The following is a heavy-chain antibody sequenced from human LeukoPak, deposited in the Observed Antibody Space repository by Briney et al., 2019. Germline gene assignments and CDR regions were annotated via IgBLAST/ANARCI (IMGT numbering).Heavy chain of an antibody. CDR3: ATGNYGPY. CDR1: GFSFSNAW. CDR2: IRSNSDGGTI. Sequence: TGGSLRLSCATSGFSFSNAWMNWVRQAPGKGLEWVGRIRSNSDGGTIDYAASVKDRFTLSRDDSKNTLYLQLNSLQTADTAVYYCATGNYGPYWGQGTLVTVSS. J-gene: IGHJ4*02. D-gene: IGHD4-17*01. V-gene: IGHV3-15*07.